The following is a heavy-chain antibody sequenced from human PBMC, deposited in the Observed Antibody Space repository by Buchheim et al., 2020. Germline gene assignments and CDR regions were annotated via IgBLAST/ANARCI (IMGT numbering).Heavy chain of an antibody. V-gene: IGHV4-39*07. CDR2: IYYSGST. Sequence: QLQLQESGPGLVKPSETLSLTCTVSGGSIGSSSYYWGWIRQPPGKGLEWIGSIYYSGSTYYNPSLKSRVTISVDTSKNQFSLKLSSVTAADTAVYYCARVLYYDSSGYYLDAFDIWGQGT. J-gene: IGHJ3*02. CDR3: ARVLYYDSSGYYLDAFDI. CDR1: GGSIGSSSYY. D-gene: IGHD3-22*01.